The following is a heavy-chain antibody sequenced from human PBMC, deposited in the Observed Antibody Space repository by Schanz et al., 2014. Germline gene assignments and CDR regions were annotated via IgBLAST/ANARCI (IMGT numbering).Heavy chain of an antibody. D-gene: IGHD3-10*01. V-gene: IGHV3-33*05. J-gene: IGHJ4*02. Sequence: VRLVESGGGFVQPGGSLGLSCVVSGFTVSSDHMSWVRQAPGKGPEWVAVISYDGRNKYYADSVKGRFTMSRDNSKNTLYLQMNSLRAEDTAVYYCARANYRRKINFDYWGRGTLVTVSS. CDR2: ISYDGRNK. CDR1: GFTVSSDH. CDR3: ARANYRRKINFDY.